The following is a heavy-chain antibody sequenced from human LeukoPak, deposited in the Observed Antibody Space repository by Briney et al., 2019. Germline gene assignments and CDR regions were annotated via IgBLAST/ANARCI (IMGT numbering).Heavy chain of an antibody. Sequence: PSETLSLTCTVSGGSISSYYWSWIRQPPGKGLEWIGYIYYSGSTNYNPSLKSRVTISVDTSKNQFSLKLSSVTAADTAVYYCARAYCGGDRYHRVDAFDIWGQGTMVTVSS. CDR1: GGSISSYY. V-gene: IGHV4-59*01. J-gene: IGHJ3*02. CDR2: IYYSGST. D-gene: IGHD2-21*02. CDR3: ARAYCGGDRYHRVDAFDI.